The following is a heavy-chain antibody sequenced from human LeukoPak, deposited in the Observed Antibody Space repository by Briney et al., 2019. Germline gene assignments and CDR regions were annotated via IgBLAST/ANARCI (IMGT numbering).Heavy chain of an antibody. CDR1: GFTFSSFA. J-gene: IGHJ4*02. D-gene: IGHD3-22*01. CDR2: ISGSGGST. V-gene: IGHV3-23*01. CDR3: AKGFDSSGYSYDFDY. Sequence: GSLRLSCAASGFTFSSFAMSWVRQAPGKGLEWVSAISGSGGSTYYADSVKGRFTISRDNSKNTLYLQMNSLRAEDTAVYYCAKGFDSSGYSYDFDYWGQGTLVTVSS.